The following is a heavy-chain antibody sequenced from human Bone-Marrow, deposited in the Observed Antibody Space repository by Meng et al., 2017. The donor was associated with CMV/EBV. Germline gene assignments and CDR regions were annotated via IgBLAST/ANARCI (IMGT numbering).Heavy chain of an antibody. CDR2: IIPSLGIA. CDR3: AREVRVVPAPRYYYYYGMDV. CDR1: GGTFSSYA. J-gene: IGHJ6*02. Sequence: SVKVSCKASGGTFSSYAISWVRQAPGQGLEWMGGIIPSLGIANYAQKFQGRVTITADKSTSTAYMELSSLRSEDTAVYYCAREVRVVPAPRYYYYYGMDVWGQGTTVTVSS. D-gene: IGHD2-2*01. V-gene: IGHV1-69*10.